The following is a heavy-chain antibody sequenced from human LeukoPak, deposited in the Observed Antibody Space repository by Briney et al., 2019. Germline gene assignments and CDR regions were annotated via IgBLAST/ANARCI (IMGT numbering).Heavy chain of an antibody. CDR1: GFTFSDYY. V-gene: IGHV3-11*04. D-gene: IGHD3-10*02. CDR3: AELGITMIGGV. Sequence: GGSLRLSCAAPGFTFSDYYMSWIRQAPGKGLEWISYISSSGDTIFYADSVKGRFTISRDNAKNSLYLQMNSLRAEDTAVYYCAELGITMIGGVWGKGTTVTISS. J-gene: IGHJ6*04. CDR2: ISSSGDTI.